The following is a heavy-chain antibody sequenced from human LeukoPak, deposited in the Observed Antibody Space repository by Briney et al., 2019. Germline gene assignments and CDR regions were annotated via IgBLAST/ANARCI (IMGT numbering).Heavy chain of an antibody. CDR1: GGSFSGYY. CDR2: IDHSGST. J-gene: IGHJ4*02. CDR3: ASPRWGSYRYHFDY. V-gene: IGHV4-34*01. D-gene: IGHD3-16*02. Sequence: PSETLSLTCAVYGGSFSGYYWSWIRQPPGKGLEWIGEIDHSGSTNYNPSLKSRVTISVDTSKNQFSLKLSSVTAADTAVYYCASPRWGSYRYHFDYWGQGTLVTVSS.